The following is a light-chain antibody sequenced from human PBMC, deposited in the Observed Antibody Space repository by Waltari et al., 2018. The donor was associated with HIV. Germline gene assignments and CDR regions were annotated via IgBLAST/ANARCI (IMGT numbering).Light chain of an antibody. CDR1: QSLPSNS. V-gene: IGKV3-20*01. Sequence: EIVLTQSPGTLSLSPGERATLSCRASQSLPSNSLAWYQQKRGQAPRLLIYGASSRATGIPDRFSGSGSGTDFTITVSRLEPEDFAVYFCHQYGSSPQTFGQGTKVDIK. J-gene: IGKJ1*01. CDR3: HQYGSSPQT. CDR2: GAS.